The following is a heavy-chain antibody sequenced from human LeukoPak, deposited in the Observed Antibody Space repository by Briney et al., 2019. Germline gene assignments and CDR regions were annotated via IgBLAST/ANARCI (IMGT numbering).Heavy chain of an antibody. V-gene: IGHV4-39*07. J-gene: IGHJ4*02. D-gene: IGHD6-25*01. CDR2: IHYSGNT. CDR1: GGSIGSSTFY. Sequence: SETLSLTCTVSGGSIGSSTFYWGWIRQSPAEGLEWIGSIHYSGNTYYNPSLKSRVIISVDTSKNQFSLKLNSVTDADSAVYYRARAREAATIDYWGQGTRVTVSS. CDR3: ARAREAATIDY.